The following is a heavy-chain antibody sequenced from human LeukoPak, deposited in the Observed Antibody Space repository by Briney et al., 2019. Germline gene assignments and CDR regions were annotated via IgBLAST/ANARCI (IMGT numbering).Heavy chain of an antibody. Sequence: GGSLRLSCAASGFTLRSYGMSWVRQAPGKGPEWVSSISGSGGYTYYADSVQGRFTISRDNSKNTLSLQMNSLRAEDAAIYYCATSPDIEASGTLYYLDFWGQGTLVSVSS. V-gene: IGHV3-23*01. CDR3: ATSPDIEASGTLYYLDF. CDR2: ISGSGGYT. J-gene: IGHJ4*02. CDR1: GFTLRSYG. D-gene: IGHD1-14*01.